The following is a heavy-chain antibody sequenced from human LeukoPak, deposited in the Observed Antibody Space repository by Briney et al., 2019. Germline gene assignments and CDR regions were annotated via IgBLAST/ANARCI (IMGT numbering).Heavy chain of an antibody. CDR3: ARGKWFREMIPNWFDP. D-gene: IGHD3-10*01. CDR2: MNPNSGNT. V-gene: IGHV1-8*01. Sequence: ASVKVSCKASGYTFTSYDINWVRQATGQGLEWMGWMNPNSGNTGYAQKFQGRVTMTRNTSISTAYMELSSLRSEDTAVYYCARGKWFREMIPNWFDPWGQGTLVTVSS. J-gene: IGHJ5*02. CDR1: GYTFTSYD.